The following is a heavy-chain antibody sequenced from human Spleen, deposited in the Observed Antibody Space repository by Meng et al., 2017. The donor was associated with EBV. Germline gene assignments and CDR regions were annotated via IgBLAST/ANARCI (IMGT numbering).Heavy chain of an antibody. CDR1: GFSLRTSGEG. CDR2: IYWDDDK. V-gene: IGHV2-5*02. CDR3: AHRPPYNSGWAHFDY. Sequence: SGSCCTLFKPSQSLPPTCTFSGFSLRTSGEGVAWIRPPPGKALEWLALIYWDDDKRHRPSLRSRLTIAKDTSKNQVLLTMTNVDPVDTATYYCAHRPPYNSGWAHFDYWGQGTLVTVSS. D-gene: IGHD6-19*01. J-gene: IGHJ4*02.